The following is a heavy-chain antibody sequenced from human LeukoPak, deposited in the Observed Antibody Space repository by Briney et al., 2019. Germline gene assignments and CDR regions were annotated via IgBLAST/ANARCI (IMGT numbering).Heavy chain of an antibody. Sequence: GRSLRLSCAASGFTFSSYAMHWVRQAPGKGLEWVAVISYDGSNKYYADSVKGRFTISRDNSKNTLYLQMNSLRAEDTAVYYCARGGQLLYHWFDPWGQGTLVTVSS. V-gene: IGHV3-30-3*01. CDR2: ISYDGSNK. J-gene: IGHJ5*02. D-gene: IGHD2-2*02. CDR3: ARGGQLLYHWFDP. CDR1: GFTFSSYA.